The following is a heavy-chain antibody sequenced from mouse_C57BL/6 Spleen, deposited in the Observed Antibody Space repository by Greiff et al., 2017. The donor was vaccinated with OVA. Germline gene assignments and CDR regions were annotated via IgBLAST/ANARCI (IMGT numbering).Heavy chain of an antibody. Sequence: QVQLQQSGAELVRPGTSVKVSCKASGYAFTNYLIEWVKQRPGQGLEWIGVINPGSGGTNYNEKFKGKASLTADKSSSTAYMQLSSLTSEDSAVYFCARGVGAYYSQFDYWGQGTTLTVSS. CDR2: INPGSGGT. CDR3: ARGVGAYYSQFDY. CDR1: GYAFTNYL. V-gene: IGHV1-54*01. J-gene: IGHJ2*01. D-gene: IGHD2-12*01.